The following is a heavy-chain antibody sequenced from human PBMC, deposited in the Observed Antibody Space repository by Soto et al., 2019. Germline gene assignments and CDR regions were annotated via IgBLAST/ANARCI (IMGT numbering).Heavy chain of an antibody. CDR2: INAGNGNT. D-gene: IGHD6-13*01. Sequence: ASVKVSCKASGYTFTSYGISWVRQAPGQRLEWMGWINAGNGNTKYSQKFRGRVTITRDTSTDTAYMELSSLRSEDTAVYYCATHPIAAAGNRYYYYGMDVWGQGTTVTVSS. CDR3: ATHPIAAAGNRYYYYGMDV. CDR1: GYTFTSYG. V-gene: IGHV1-18*01. J-gene: IGHJ6*02.